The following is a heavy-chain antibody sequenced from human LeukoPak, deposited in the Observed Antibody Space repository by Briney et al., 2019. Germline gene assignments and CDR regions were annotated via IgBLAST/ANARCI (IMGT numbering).Heavy chain of an antibody. D-gene: IGHD6-13*01. CDR1: GGSISSYY. CDR3: ARSRSRIAAADAY. Sequence: PSETLSLTCTVSGGSISSYYWSWIRQPPGKGLEWIGYIYYSGSTNYNPSLKSRVTISVDTSKNQFSLKLTSVTAADTAVYYCARSRSRIAAADAYWGLGTLVTVSS. J-gene: IGHJ4*02. V-gene: IGHV4-59*01. CDR2: IYYSGST.